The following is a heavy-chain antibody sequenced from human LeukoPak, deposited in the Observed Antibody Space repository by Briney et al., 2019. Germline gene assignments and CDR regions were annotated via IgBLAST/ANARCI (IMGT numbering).Heavy chain of an antibody. CDR2: ISSSSSYI. V-gene: IGHV3-21*01. D-gene: IGHD1-26*01. J-gene: IGHJ4*02. CDR1: GFTFGSYS. CDR3: AIIVGATDFDY. Sequence: GGSLRLSCAASGFTFGSYSMNWVRQAPGKGLEWVSSISSSSSYIYYADSVKGRFTISRDNAKNSLYLQMSSLRAEDTAVYYCAIIVGATDFDYWGQGTLVTVSS.